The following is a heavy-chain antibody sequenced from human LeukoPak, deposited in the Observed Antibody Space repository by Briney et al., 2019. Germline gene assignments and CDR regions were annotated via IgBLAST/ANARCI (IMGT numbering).Heavy chain of an antibody. J-gene: IGHJ5*02. CDR3: ARRVAVAGTNWFDP. CDR1: GGSISSYY. CDR2: IYYSGST. Sequence: SETLSLTCTVSGGSISSYYWSWIRQPPGKGLEWIGYIYYSGSTNYNPSLKSRVTISVDTSKNQFSLKLSSVAAADTAVYYCARRVAVAGTNWFDPWGQGTLVTVSS. D-gene: IGHD6-19*01. V-gene: IGHV4-59*01.